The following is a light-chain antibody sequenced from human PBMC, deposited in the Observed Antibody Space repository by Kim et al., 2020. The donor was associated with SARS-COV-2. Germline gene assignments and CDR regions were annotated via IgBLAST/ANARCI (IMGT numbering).Light chain of an antibody. J-gene: IGLJ2*01. CDR1: NSGSKN. Sequence: SYELTQPLSVSVALGQTARITCGGNNSGSKNVHWYQQKPGQAPVLVIYRDNNRPSGIPERFSGSNSGNTATLTISRAQAGDEADYYCQVWDSNTVVFGGGTQLTVL. CDR2: RDN. CDR3: QVWDSNTVV. V-gene: IGLV3-9*01.